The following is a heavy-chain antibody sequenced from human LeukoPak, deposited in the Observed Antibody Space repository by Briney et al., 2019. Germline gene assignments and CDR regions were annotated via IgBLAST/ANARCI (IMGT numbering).Heavy chain of an antibody. Sequence: SESLSLTCTVSGGSISSYNYYWSWIRQPPGKGLEWIGEINHSGSTNYNPSLKSRVTISVDTSKNQFSLKLSSVTAADTAVYYCARRARGVGFYYYMDVWGKGTTVTISS. D-gene: IGHD3-10*01. CDR2: INHSGST. CDR3: ARRARGVGFYYYMDV. J-gene: IGHJ6*03. V-gene: IGHV4-39*07. CDR1: GGSISSYNYY.